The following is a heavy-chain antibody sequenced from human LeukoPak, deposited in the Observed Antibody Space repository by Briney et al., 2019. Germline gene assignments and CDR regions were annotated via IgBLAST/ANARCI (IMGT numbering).Heavy chain of an antibody. CDR1: GWTFSGSY. CDR3: ARGWFGFCCNSYADDGAFDI. CDR2: INQSGRI. V-gene: IGHV4-34*01. J-gene: IGHJ3*02. Sequence: SETLSLTCAVYGWTFSGSYWNWIRQVPGKGLEWIGEINQSGRINYNPSLKSRVTISVDTSKKEISLKLSFVTATDSAIYYCARGWFGFCCNSYADDGAFDIWGQGTTVTVSS. D-gene: IGHD5-18*01.